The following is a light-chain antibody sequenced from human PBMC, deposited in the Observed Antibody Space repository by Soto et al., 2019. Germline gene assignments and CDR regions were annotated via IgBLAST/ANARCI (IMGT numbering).Light chain of an antibody. CDR3: SSYTSSSTRVV. CDR2: EVS. V-gene: IGLV2-14*01. J-gene: IGLJ2*01. Sequence: QSALTQPASVSGSPGQSITISCTGTSIDVGTYNYVSWYQQHPGKAPKLMIYEVSNRPSGVSNRFSGSKSGNTASLTISGLQAEDEADYYCSSYTSSSTRVVFGGGTKVTVL. CDR1: SIDVGTYNY.